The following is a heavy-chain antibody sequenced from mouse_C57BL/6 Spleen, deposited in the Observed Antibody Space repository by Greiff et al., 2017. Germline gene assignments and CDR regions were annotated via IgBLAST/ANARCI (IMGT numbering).Heavy chain of an antibody. CDR1: GYAFSSSW. CDR3: ARGGTAQAGRDY. CDR2: IYPGDGDT. D-gene: IGHD3-2*02. Sequence: QVQLQQSGPELVKPGASVKISCKASGYAFSSSWMNWVKQRPGKGLEWIGRIYPGDGDTNYNGKFKGKATLTADKSSSTAYMQHSSLTSEDSAVYFCARGGTAQAGRDYWGQGTTLTVSS. V-gene: IGHV1-82*01. J-gene: IGHJ2*01.